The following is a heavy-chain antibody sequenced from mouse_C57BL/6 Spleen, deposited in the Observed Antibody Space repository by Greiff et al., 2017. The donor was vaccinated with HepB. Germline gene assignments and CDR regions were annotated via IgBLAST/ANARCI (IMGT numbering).Heavy chain of an antibody. CDR2: INPGSGGT. V-gene: IGHV1-54*01. Sequence: QVQLQQSGAELVRPGTSVKVSCKASGYAFTNYLIEWVKQRPGQGLEWIGVINPGSGGTNYNEKFKGKATLTADKSSSTAYMQRSSLTSEDSAVYFCARNYGRYFDVWGTGTTVTVSS. J-gene: IGHJ1*03. D-gene: IGHD1-2*01. CDR3: ARNYGRYFDV. CDR1: GYAFTNYL.